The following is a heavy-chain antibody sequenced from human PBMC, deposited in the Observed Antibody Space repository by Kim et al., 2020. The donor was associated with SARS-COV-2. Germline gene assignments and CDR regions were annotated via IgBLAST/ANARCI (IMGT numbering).Heavy chain of an antibody. CDR2: IKSKTDGGTT. Sequence: GGSLRLSCAASGFTFSNAWMSWVRQAPGKGLEWVGRIKSKTDGGTTDYAAPVKGRFTISRDDSKNTLYLQMNSLKTEDTAVYYCTTANSPYCGGDCRDAFDIWGQGTMVTVSS. D-gene: IGHD2-21*02. CDR3: TTANSPYCGGDCRDAFDI. V-gene: IGHV3-15*01. CDR1: GFTFSNAW. J-gene: IGHJ3*02.